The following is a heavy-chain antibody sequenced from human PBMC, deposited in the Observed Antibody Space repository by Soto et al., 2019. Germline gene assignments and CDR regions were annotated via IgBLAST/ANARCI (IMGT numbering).Heavy chain of an antibody. D-gene: IGHD3-10*01. J-gene: IGHJ6*02. CDR3: ARASDYYGSGTGYYYYYGMDV. CDR2: ISSSSSYI. CDR1: GFTFSSYS. V-gene: IGHV3-21*01. Sequence: GGSLRLSCAASGFTFSSYSMNWVRQAPGKGLEWVSSISSSSSYIYYADSVKGRFTISRDNAKNSLYLQMNSLRAEDTAVYYCARASDYYGSGTGYYYYYGMDVWGQGTTVTVSS.